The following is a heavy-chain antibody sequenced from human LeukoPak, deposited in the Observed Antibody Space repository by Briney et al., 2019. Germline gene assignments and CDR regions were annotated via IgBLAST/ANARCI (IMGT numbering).Heavy chain of an antibody. Sequence: ASVRLSCKASGYTFTGYYLHWVRQAPGQGLEWMGWINPNSGGTNYAPKFQGRVTMTRDTSISTAFMDLSRLTSDDTALYYCARVYSGSYGCDYWGQGTLVTVSS. CDR1: GYTFTGYY. D-gene: IGHD1-26*01. CDR3: ARVYSGSYGCDY. J-gene: IGHJ4*02. CDR2: INPNSGGT. V-gene: IGHV1-2*02.